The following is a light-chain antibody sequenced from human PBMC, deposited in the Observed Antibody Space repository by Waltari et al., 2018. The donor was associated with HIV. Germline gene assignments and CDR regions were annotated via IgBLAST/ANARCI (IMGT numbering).Light chain of an antibody. CDR2: KDT. CDR3: QSLDTSNTWV. J-gene: IGLJ3*02. CDR1: GLPKQY. V-gene: IGLV3-25*03. Sequence: SYELTQPPSVSVSSGQTARITCSGDGLPKQYAYWYQQKPGQAPVMVMYKDTERPSGIPERFSGSSSGTTVTLTISGVQAEDEADYHCQSLDTSNTWVFGGGTKLTVL.